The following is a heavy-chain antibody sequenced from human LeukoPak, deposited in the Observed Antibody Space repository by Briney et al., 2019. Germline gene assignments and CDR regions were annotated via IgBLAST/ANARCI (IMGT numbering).Heavy chain of an antibody. CDR3: ARRGLPLAHDSSGYYGS. CDR1: GGSISTSSYY. Sequence: SETLSLTCTVSGGSISTSSYYWGWIRQPPGKGLECIGNIYYSGSTYYNPSLKSRVTISVDTSKNQFSLKLSSVTAADTAVYYCARRGLPLAHDSSGYYGSWGQGTLVTVSS. J-gene: IGHJ4*02. D-gene: IGHD3-22*01. V-gene: IGHV4-39*01. CDR2: IYYSGST.